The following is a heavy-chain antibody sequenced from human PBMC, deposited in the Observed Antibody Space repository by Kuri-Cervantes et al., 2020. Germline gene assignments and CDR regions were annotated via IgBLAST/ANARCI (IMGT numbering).Heavy chain of an antibody. J-gene: IGHJ4*02. V-gene: IGHV3-48*01. Sequence: ETLSLTCAASGFTSSSYSMNWVRQAPGKGLEWVSYISSSSSTIYYADSVKGRFTISRDNAKNSLYLQMSSLRAEDTAVYYCARGDALYGSGSYYSVTFDYWGQGTLVTVSS. CDR1: GFTSSSYS. CDR3: ARGDALYGSGSYYSVTFDY. CDR2: ISSSSSTI. D-gene: IGHD3-10*01.